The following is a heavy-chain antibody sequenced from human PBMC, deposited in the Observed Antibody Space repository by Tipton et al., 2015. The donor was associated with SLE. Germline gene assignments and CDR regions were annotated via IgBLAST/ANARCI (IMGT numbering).Heavy chain of an antibody. D-gene: IGHD2-15*01. CDR2: IYYSGST. CDR3: ARDGEYCSGGSCYRTFDI. V-gene: IGHV4-59*01. CDR1: GDSISSYY. J-gene: IGHJ3*02. Sequence: TLSLTCTVSGDSISSYYWSWIRQPPGKGLEWIGYIYYSGSTNYNPSRKSRVTIAVDTSKNQFSLKLSSLTAADTAVYYCARDGEYCSGGSCYRTFDIWGQGTMVTVSS.